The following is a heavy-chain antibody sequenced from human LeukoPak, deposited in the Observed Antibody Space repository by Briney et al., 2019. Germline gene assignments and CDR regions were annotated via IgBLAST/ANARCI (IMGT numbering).Heavy chain of an antibody. D-gene: IGHD6-13*01. V-gene: IGHV1-69*06. Sequence: GASVKVSCKASGGTFSSYAISWVRQAPGQGLEWMGGIIPIFGTANYAQKFQGRVTITADKSTSTAYMELSSLRSEDTAVYYCARGTAAGTFRCAFDIWGQGTMVTVSS. CDR2: IIPIFGTA. CDR3: ARGTAAGTFRCAFDI. CDR1: GGTFSSYA. J-gene: IGHJ3*02.